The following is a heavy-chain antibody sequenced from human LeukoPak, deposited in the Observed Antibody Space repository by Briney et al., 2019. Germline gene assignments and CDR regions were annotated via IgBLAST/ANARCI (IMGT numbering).Heavy chain of an antibody. J-gene: IGHJ4*02. D-gene: IGHD3-10*01. Sequence: GASVKVSCKASGYTFTSYAMNWVRQAPGQGLEWMGWINTNTGNPTYAQGFTGRFVFSLDTSVSTAYLQISSLKAEDTAVYYCARGQVRIMVRGVTALRYWGQGTLVTVSS. CDR2: INTNTGNP. CDR3: ARGQVRIMVRGVTALRY. CDR1: GYTFTSYA. V-gene: IGHV7-4-1*02.